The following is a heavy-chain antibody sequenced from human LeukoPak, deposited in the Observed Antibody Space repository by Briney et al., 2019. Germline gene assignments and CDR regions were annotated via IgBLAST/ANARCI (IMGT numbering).Heavy chain of an antibody. CDR3: AMSHPRIAARDY. Sequence: GASVKVSCKASGYTFTGYYMHWVRQAPGQGLEWMGRINPNSGGTNYAQKFQGRVTMTRDTSISTAYMELSRLRSDDTAVYYCAMSHPRIAARDYWGQGTLVTVSS. CDR2: INPNSGGT. V-gene: IGHV1-2*06. J-gene: IGHJ4*02. D-gene: IGHD6-6*01. CDR1: GYTFTGYY.